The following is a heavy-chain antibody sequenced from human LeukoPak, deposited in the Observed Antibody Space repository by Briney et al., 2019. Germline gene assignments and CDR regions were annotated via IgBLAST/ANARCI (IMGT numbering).Heavy chain of an antibody. Sequence: SGPALVKPTQTLTLTCTFSGFSLSTSGMRVSWIRQPPGKALEWLARIDWDDDKFYSTSLKTRLTISKDTSKNQVVLTMTNMDPVDTAAYYCARSPSGYGCDYWGQGTLVTVSS. CDR3: ARSPSGYGCDY. V-gene: IGHV2-70*04. J-gene: IGHJ4*02. CDR1: GFSLSTSGMR. CDR2: IDWDDDK. D-gene: IGHD3-10*01.